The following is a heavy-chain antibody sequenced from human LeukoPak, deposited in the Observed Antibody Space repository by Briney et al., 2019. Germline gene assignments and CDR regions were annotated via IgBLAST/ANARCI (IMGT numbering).Heavy chain of an antibody. Sequence: MASETLSLTCAVYGGSFSGYYWSWIRQPPGKGLEWIGEINHSGSTNYNPSLKSRVTISVDTSKNQFSLKLSSVTAADTAVYYCARQGGGGSGSYYGYYYYYYMDVWGKGTTVTISS. V-gene: IGHV4-34*01. D-gene: IGHD3-10*01. CDR3: ARQGGGGSGSYYGYYYYYYMDV. CDR2: INHSGST. J-gene: IGHJ6*03. CDR1: GGSFSGYY.